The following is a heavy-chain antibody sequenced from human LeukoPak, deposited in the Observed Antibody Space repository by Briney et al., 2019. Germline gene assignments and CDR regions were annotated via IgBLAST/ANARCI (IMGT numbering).Heavy chain of an antibody. CDR1: GGSFSGYY. Sequence: PSETLSLTCAVYGGSFSGYYWSWIRQPPGKGLEWTGEINHSGSTNYNPSLKSRATISVDTSKNQFSLKLSSVTAADTAVYYCARGQRSRTYYFDYWGQGTLVTVSS. D-gene: IGHD1-1*01. CDR2: INHSGST. V-gene: IGHV4-34*01. J-gene: IGHJ4*02. CDR3: ARGQRSRTYYFDY.